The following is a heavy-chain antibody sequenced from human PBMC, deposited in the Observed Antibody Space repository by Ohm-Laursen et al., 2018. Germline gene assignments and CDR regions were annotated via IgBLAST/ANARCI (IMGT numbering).Heavy chain of an antibody. V-gene: IGHV6-1*01. Sequence: QTLSLTCAISGDSVSSNNDAWNWIRQSPSRGLEWLGRTYYRAKWYNDYAVSVKSRITINPDTSKNQFFLQLNSVTPEDAAVYYCARYIVADSSGWYNYYYYGMDVWGQGTTATVSS. CDR2: TYYRAKWYN. CDR1: GDSVSSNNDA. J-gene: IGHJ6*02. D-gene: IGHD6-19*01. CDR3: ARYIVADSSGWYNYYYYGMDV.